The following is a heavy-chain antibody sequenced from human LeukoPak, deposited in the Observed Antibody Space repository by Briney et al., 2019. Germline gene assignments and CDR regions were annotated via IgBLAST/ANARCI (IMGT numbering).Heavy chain of an antibody. CDR1: GGSISSYY. V-gene: IGHV4-59*01. CDR3: ARHFPGGYWNFDL. J-gene: IGHJ2*01. Sequence: KASETLSPTCTVSGGSISSYYWSWIRQPPGKGLEWIGHIYYSGSTSYNPSLRSRVTISVDTSKNQFSLKLSSVTAADTAVYYCARHFPGGYWNFDLWGRGTLVTVSS. D-gene: IGHD3-16*01. CDR2: IYYSGST.